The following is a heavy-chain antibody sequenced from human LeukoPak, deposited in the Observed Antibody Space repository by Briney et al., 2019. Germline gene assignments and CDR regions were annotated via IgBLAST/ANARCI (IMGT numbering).Heavy chain of an antibody. CDR3: ARIHYDSSGLWGRIDY. D-gene: IGHD3-22*01. CDR1: GGSISSSSYY. J-gene: IGHJ4*02. CDR2: IYYSGST. V-gene: IGHV4-39*07. Sequence: TSETLSLTCTVSGGSISSSSYYWGWIRQPPGKGLEWIGNIYYSGSTYSNPSLKSRVTISVDTSKNQFSLKLSSVTAADTAVYYCARIHYDSSGLWGRIDYWGQGTLVTVSS.